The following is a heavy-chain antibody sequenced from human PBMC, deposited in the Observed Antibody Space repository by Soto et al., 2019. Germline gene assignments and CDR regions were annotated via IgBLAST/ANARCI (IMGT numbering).Heavy chain of an antibody. CDR3: TTDSYTTMKVVRFDY. J-gene: IGHJ4*01. V-gene: IGHV3-33*01. CDR1: GFTFSSYG. D-gene: IGHD3-22*01. CDR2: IWYDGSNK. Sequence: GGSLRLSCAASGFTFSSYGMHWVRQAPGKGLEWVAVIWYDGSNKYYADSVKGRFTISRDNSKNTLYLQMNSLRAEDTAVYYCTTDSYTTMKVVRFDYWGHGTLVTVSS.